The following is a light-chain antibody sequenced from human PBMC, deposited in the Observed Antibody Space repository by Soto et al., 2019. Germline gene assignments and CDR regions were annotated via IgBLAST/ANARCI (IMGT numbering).Light chain of an antibody. CDR2: GNS. CDR3: QSYDSSLSGYV. Sequence: QSVLTQPPSVSGAPGQRVTISCTVGSSNIGADYDVHWYQQLPGTAPKLLIYGNSNRPSGVPDRFSGSKSGTSASLAITGLQAEDEADYYCQSYDSSLSGYVFGTGTKVTVL. V-gene: IGLV1-40*01. CDR1: SSNIGADYD. J-gene: IGLJ1*01.